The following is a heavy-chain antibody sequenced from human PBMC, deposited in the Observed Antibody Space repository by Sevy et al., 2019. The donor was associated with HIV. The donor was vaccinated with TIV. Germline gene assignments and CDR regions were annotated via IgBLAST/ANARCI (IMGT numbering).Heavy chain of an antibody. Sequence: SETLSLTCTVPGGSISSSDYYWSWIRQPPGKGLEWIGYISYSGNTYYSPSLKGRVTISGDTSQNQFSLKLSSVTAADTAVYYCARRLYGDYSDAFDIWGQGTVVTVSS. CDR1: GGSISSSDYY. V-gene: IGHV4-30-4*01. CDR3: ARRLYGDYSDAFDI. CDR2: ISYSGNT. D-gene: IGHD4-17*01. J-gene: IGHJ3*02.